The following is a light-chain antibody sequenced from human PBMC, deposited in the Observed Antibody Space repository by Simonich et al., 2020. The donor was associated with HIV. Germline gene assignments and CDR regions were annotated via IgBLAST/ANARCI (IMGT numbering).Light chain of an antibody. V-gene: IGKV4-1*01. Sequence: DIVMTQSPDSLAVSLGERATINCKSSQSVLSSSNNNNNLAWYQQKPGQPPKLLIYLASTRESGVPDRFSGSGSGTDFTLTISSLQAEDVAVYFCQQCHTHPHTFGQGTKLEIK. J-gene: IGKJ2*01. CDR2: LAS. CDR1: QSVLSSSNNNNN. CDR3: QQCHTHPHT.